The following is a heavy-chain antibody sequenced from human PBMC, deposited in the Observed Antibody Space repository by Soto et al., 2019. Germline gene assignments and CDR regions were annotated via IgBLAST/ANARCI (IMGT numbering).Heavy chain of an antibody. J-gene: IGHJ4*02. V-gene: IGHV3-15*07. CDR2: IKSKTDGGTT. CDR1: GFTFSNAW. CDR3: TGYSSGWGYNRIDY. Sequence: PGGSLRLSCAASGFTFSNAWMNWVRQAPGKGLEWVGRIKSKTDGGTTDYAAPVKGRFTISRDDSKNTLYLQMNSLKTEDTAVYYCTGYSSGWGYNRIDYWGQGTLVTVSS. D-gene: IGHD6-19*01.